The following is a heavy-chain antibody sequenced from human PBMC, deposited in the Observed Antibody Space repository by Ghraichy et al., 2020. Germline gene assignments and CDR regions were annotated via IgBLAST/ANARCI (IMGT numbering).Heavy chain of an antibody. CDR2: IYYSGST. V-gene: IGHV4-59*01. CDR1: GGSISSYY. J-gene: IGHJ6*02. Sequence: SETLSLTCTVSGGSISSYYWSWIRQPPGKGLEWIGYIYYSGSTNYNPSLKSRVTISVDTSKNQFSLKLSSVTAADTAVYYCARRGTGYYYYGMDVWGQGTTVTVS. D-gene: IGHD1-1*01. CDR3: ARRGTGYYYYGMDV.